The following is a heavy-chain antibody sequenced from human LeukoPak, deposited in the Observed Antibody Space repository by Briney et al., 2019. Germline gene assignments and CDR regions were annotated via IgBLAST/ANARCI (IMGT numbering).Heavy chain of an antibody. CDR1: GFTFSDSY. Sequence: PGGSLRLSCAASGFTFSDSYMTWIRQAPGKGLELLSYISGSASDVNYIDSVRGRFTISRDNAKNSLHLHMDSLTVEDTAVYYCSRDPRNNDYWGQGTLVTVSS. CDR2: ISGSASDV. V-gene: IGHV3-11*01. CDR3: SRDPRNNDY. J-gene: IGHJ4*02.